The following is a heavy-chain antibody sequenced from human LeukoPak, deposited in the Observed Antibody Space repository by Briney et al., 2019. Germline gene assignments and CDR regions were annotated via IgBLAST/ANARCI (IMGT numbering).Heavy chain of an antibody. Sequence: SETLSLTCSVSGGSSNSYYWSWVRQAGGKGLEWIGRIYSSGSTVYNPSLNSRLAMSIDTSKNQCSVKLKSVTATDTAVYYCARVKASSTSWTFDQWGQGALVTVSS. D-gene: IGHD2-2*01. CDR1: GGSSNSYY. V-gene: IGHV4-4*07. CDR2: IYSSGST. J-gene: IGHJ4*02. CDR3: ARVKASSTSWTFDQ.